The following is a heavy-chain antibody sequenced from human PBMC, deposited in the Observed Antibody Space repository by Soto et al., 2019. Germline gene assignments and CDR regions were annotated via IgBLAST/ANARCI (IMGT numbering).Heavy chain of an antibody. CDR1: GGTFSSYA. CDR3: ARGLVTAYYFYGMDV. Sequence: ASVKVSCKASGGTFSSYAISWVRQAPGQGLEWMGGIIPIFGTANYAQKFQGRVTITADESTSTAYMELSSLRSEDTALYYCARGLVTAYYFYGMDVWGQGTTVTVSS. J-gene: IGHJ6*02. D-gene: IGHD4-4*01. V-gene: IGHV1-69*13. CDR2: IIPIFGTA.